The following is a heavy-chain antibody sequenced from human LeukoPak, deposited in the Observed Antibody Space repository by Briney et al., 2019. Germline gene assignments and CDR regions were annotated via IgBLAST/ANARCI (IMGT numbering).Heavy chain of an antibody. J-gene: IGHJ3*02. Sequence: SETLSLTCTVSGYSISSGYYWGWIRQPPGKGLEWIGSIYHSGSTYYNPSLKSRVTISVDTSKNQFSLKLSSVTAADTAVYYCARGIMNPVTALDAFDIWGQGTMVTVSS. CDR1: GYSISSGYY. CDR2: IYHSGST. V-gene: IGHV4-38-2*02. CDR3: ARGIMNPVTALDAFDI. D-gene: IGHD2-21*02.